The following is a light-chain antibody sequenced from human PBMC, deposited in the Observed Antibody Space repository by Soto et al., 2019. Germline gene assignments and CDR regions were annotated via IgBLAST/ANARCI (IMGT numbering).Light chain of an antibody. J-gene: IGKJ4*01. CDR2: DTS. CDR3: QRYNNWPLT. Sequence: EVVMTQSASTLSVSAGEGATLSWRASQGIGDTLAWYQHKPGQTPRLLIYDTSTRATGVPARFSGSMSGTEFTLTINSLQSEDFAVYYCQRYNNWPLTFGGGTKVDIK. V-gene: IGKV3-15*01. CDR1: QGIGDT.